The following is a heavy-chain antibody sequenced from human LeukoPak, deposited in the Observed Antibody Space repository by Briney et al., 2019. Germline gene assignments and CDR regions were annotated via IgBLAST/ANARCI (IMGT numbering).Heavy chain of an antibody. V-gene: IGHV3-48*03. Sequence: GGSLRLSCAASRVTSSGYEMNSVREAPRKGLGCVSYISGIGSTKYYADSVKGRFTISRENAKTSLYLQMNSLRAEDTAVYYCARKGSSWKYFDYSGQGNLVTVSS. CDR1: RVTSSGYE. CDR2: ISGIGSTK. CDR3: ARKGSSWKYFDY. D-gene: IGHD6-13*01. J-gene: IGHJ4*02.